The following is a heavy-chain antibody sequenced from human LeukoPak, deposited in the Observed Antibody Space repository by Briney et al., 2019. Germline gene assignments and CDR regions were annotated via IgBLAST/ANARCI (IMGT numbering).Heavy chain of an antibody. CDR1: GYTFTGYY. CDR2: INPNSGGT. Sequence: ASVKVSCKASGYTFTGYYMHWVRQAPGQGLEWMGWINPNSGGTNYAQKFQGRVTMTRDTSISTAYMELSRLRSDDTAVYYCARDIWFGELPEYYFDHWGQGTLVTVSS. CDR3: ARDIWFGELPEYYFDH. V-gene: IGHV1-2*02. D-gene: IGHD3-10*01. J-gene: IGHJ4*02.